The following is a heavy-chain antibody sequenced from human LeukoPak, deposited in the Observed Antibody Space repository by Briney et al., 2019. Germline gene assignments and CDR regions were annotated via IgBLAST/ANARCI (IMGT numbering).Heavy chain of an antibody. J-gene: IGHJ3*02. D-gene: IGHD3-3*01. CDR1: GFFFSNYW. CDR2: INLDGNGR. CDR3: ARDTDDFQGLDI. Sequence: PGGSLRLSCAASGFFFSNYWMSWVRQAQGKGLEWVANINLDGNGRFYVDSVKGRFTISRDNNKKSVYLQMNSLGAEDTAVYYCARDTDDFQGLDIWGQGTRVTVSS. V-gene: IGHV3-7*01.